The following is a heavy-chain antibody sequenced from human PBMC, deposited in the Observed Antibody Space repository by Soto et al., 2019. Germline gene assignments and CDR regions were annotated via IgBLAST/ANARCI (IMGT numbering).Heavy chain of an antibody. CDR3: AKDQGSSWYEIDY. Sequence: EVQLVESGGGLVQPGGSLRLSCAASGFTFSNYAVTWVRQAPGKGLEWVSTISGSGGSTYYADSVKCRFTISRDKAKNTLYLQMNSLRAEDTAAYYCAKDQGSSWYEIDYWGQGTLVTVSS. CDR2: ISGSGGST. CDR1: GFTFSNYA. D-gene: IGHD6-13*01. V-gene: IGHV3-23*04. J-gene: IGHJ4*02.